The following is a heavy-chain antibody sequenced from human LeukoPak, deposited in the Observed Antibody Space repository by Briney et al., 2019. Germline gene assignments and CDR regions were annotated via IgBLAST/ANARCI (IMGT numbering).Heavy chain of an antibody. Sequence: GGSLRLSCAASGFTFSNAWMSWVRQAPGKGLEWVGRIKSRTDGGTTDYAAPVKGRFTISRDDSKNTLYLQMNSLKTEDTAVYYCTTVSSEVRDFDYWGQGTLVTVSS. CDR3: TTVSSEVRDFDY. CDR2: IKSRTDGGTT. J-gene: IGHJ4*02. V-gene: IGHV3-15*01. CDR1: GFTFSNAW.